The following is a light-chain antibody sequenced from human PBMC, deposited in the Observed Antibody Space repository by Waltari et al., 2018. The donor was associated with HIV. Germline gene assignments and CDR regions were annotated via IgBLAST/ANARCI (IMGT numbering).Light chain of an antibody. CDR3: SSYTNSSTPVV. CDR2: EVS. V-gene: IGLV2-14*01. CDR1: SSDVGGYNY. J-gene: IGLJ2*01. Sequence: QSALAQPASVSGSPGQSITISCTGTSSDVGGYNYFSWYQHHPGKVPKLIVYEVSNRPSGVSNRFSGSKSGNTASLTISGLQAEDEADYYCSSYTNSSTPVVFGGGTKLTVL.